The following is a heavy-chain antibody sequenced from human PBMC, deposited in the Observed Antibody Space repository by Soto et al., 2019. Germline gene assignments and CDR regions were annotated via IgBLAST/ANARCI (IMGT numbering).Heavy chain of an antibody. CDR3: ARSRSGAVADSFDF. D-gene: IGHD3-10*01. J-gene: IGHJ4*02. V-gene: IGHV3-30*04. CDR2: ISKDGSHK. Sequence: GWLRRSCAASGFSFSRYAIHWVRQAPGKGLEWVAVISKDGSHKYYLESVKGRFTISRDNSKNILSLQMNSLRDEDTAVYYCARSRSGAVADSFDFWGQGTLVTVSS. CDR1: GFSFSRYA.